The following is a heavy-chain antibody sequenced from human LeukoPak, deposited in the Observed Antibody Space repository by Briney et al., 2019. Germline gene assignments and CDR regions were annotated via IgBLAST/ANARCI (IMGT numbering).Heavy chain of an antibody. D-gene: IGHD6-6*01. V-gene: IGHV5-51*01. Sequence: GESRKISCEGSGYNFNNYWIAWVRQMPGKGLEWMGLIYPGDSVTRYNPSFHGQITISVDKSIGTAYLQWSSLKASDSAMYYCARPAGQSRSRELDSWGQGTLVTVSS. CDR1: GYNFNNYW. CDR2: IYPGDSVT. J-gene: IGHJ4*02. CDR3: ARPAGQSRSRELDS.